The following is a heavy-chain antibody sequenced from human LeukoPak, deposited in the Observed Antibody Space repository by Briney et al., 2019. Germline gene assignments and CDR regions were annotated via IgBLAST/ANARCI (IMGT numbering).Heavy chain of an antibody. CDR3: VSFYETY. CDR2: INGDGSWT. J-gene: IGHJ4*02. D-gene: IGHD2-2*01. CDR1: GNYW. V-gene: IGHV3-74*01. Sequence: GGSLRLSCAASGNYWMHWVRQAPGKGLVWASHINGDGSWTTYADSVKGRFTISKDNAKNTVYLQMNNLRAEDTAVYYCVSFYETYWGRGTLVTVSS.